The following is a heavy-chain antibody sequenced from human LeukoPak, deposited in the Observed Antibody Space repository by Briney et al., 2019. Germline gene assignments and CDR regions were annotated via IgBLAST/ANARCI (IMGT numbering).Heavy chain of an antibody. J-gene: IGHJ6*03. CDR3: ARVNDPDYSNYVGGGYYYYMDV. D-gene: IGHD4-11*01. CDR2: INPNSGGT. Sequence: ASVKVSCKASGYTFTGYYMHWVRQAPGQGLEWMGWINPNSGGTNYAQKFQGRVTMTRDTSISTAYMELSRLRSDDRAVYYCARVNDPDYSNYVGGGYYYYMDVWGKGTTVTVSS. V-gene: IGHV1-2*02. CDR1: GYTFTGYY.